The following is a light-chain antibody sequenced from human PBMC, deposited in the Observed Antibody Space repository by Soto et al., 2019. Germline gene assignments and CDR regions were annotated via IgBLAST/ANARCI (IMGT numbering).Light chain of an antibody. CDR3: VLYMGSGSDV. Sequence: QTVVTQEPSFSVSPGRTVTLTCGLSSGTVSTSYYPSWYQQTPGQAPRTLIYSTNTRSSGVPDRFSGSILGNKAALAITGAKAADESDYYCVLYMGSGSDVFGTGTKVTVL. CDR1: SGTVSTSYY. CDR2: STN. J-gene: IGLJ1*01. V-gene: IGLV8-61*01.